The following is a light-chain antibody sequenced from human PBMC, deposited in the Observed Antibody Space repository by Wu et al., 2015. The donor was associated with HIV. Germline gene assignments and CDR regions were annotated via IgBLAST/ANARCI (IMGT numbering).Light chain of an antibody. CDR1: QTITSGY. CDR2: AAS. V-gene: IGKV3D-20*02. CDR3: QQRLNWPPVT. J-gene: IGKJ5*01. Sequence: EIVLTQSPGTLSLSPGEGVTLFCRASQTITSGYLAWYQHKPGQAPRLVIYAASNRATGIPDRFTGSGSGTDFALTISRLEPDDFALYYCQQRLNWPPVTFGQGTRLDIK.